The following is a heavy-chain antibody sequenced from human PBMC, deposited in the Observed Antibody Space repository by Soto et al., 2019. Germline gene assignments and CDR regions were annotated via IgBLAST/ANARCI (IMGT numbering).Heavy chain of an antibody. J-gene: IGHJ6*02. V-gene: IGHV1-18*01. CDR2: ISTYNGDT. D-gene: IGHD5-12*01. CDR1: GYTFTRSG. Sequence: ASVKVSCRASGYTFTRSGVSWVRQAPGQGLEWMGWISTYNGDTNYAQTFQGRVTMTTDTSTSTVHMEVRSLRSDDTAVYYCAREGVAPYYYYGMDVWGQGTPVTVSS. CDR3: AREGVAPYYYYGMDV.